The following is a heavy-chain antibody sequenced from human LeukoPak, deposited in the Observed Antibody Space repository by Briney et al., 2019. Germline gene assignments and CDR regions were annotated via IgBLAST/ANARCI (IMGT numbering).Heavy chain of an antibody. CDR3: ARVSSRGWFDP. Sequence: SETLSLTCTVSGGSISSYYWSWIRQPPGKGLEWIGYIYYSGSTNYNPSLKSRVTISVDTSKNQFSLKLSSVTAADAAVYYCARVSSRGWFDPWGQGTLVTVSS. CDR1: GGSISSYY. J-gene: IGHJ5*02. CDR2: IYYSGST. V-gene: IGHV4-59*01. D-gene: IGHD6-6*01.